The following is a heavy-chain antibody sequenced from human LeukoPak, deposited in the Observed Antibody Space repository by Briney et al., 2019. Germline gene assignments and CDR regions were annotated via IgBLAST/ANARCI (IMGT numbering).Heavy chain of an antibody. D-gene: IGHD3-3*01. CDR2: ISDSGGTT. J-gene: IGHJ4*02. V-gene: IGHV3-23*01. CDR1: GFTFSSYA. CDR3: AKDRRRFWSGYLDY. Sequence: GGSLRLSCAASGFTFSSYAMSWVRQAPGKGLEWVSGISDSGGTTYYADSVKGRFTISRDNSKNTLYLQMNSLTAEDTAVYYCAKDRRRFWSGYLDYWGQGALVTVSS.